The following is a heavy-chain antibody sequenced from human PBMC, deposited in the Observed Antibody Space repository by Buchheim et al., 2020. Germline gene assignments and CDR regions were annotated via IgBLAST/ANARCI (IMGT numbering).Heavy chain of an antibody. D-gene: IGHD2-2*01. V-gene: IGHV4-30-4*01. CDR2: IYYSGST. CDR1: GGSISSGDYY. Sequence: QVQLQQWGAGLLKPSETLSLTCTVSGGSISSGDYYWSWIRQPPGKGLEWIGYIYYSGSTYYNPSLKSRVTISVDTSKNQFSLKLSSVTAADTAVYYCARVVPAAIDLLAGDYGMDVWGQGTT. J-gene: IGHJ6*02. CDR3: ARVVPAAIDLLAGDYGMDV.